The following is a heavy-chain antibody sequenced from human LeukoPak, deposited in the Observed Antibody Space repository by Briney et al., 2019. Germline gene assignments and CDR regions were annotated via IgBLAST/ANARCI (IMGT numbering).Heavy chain of an antibody. V-gene: IGHV1-3*03. CDR3: ARDREAYYYDSSGSLTL. D-gene: IGHD3-22*01. J-gene: IGHJ4*02. Sequence: ASVKVSCKASGYTFTSYAMHWVRQAPGQRLEWMGWVNAGNGNAKYSQEFQGRVTITRDTSASTAYMELSSLRSEDMAVYYCARDREAYYYDSSGSLTLWGQGTLVTVSS. CDR2: VNAGNGNA. CDR1: GYTFTSYA.